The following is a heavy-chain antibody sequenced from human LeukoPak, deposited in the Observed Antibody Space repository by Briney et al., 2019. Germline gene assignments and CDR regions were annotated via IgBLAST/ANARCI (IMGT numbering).Heavy chain of an antibody. Sequence: ASVKVSCKASGCTFTGYYMHWVRQAPGQGLEWMGWINPNSGGTNYAQKFQGRVTMTRDTSISTAYMELSRLRSDDTAVYYCARDLSSSWYYFDYWGQGTLVTVSS. CDR2: INPNSGGT. J-gene: IGHJ4*02. V-gene: IGHV1-2*02. D-gene: IGHD6-13*01. CDR1: GCTFTGYY. CDR3: ARDLSSSWYYFDY.